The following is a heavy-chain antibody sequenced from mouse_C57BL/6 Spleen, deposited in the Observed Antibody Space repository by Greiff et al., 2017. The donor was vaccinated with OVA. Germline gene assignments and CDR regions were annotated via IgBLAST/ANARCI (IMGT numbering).Heavy chain of an antibody. CDR2: LDPSDSYT. Sequence: VQLQQPGAELVRPGTSVKLSCKASGYTFTSYWMHWVTQRPGQGLEWIGVLDPSDSYTNYTQKFKGKATLTVDTSSSTAYMQLSILTSEDSAVYYCARSLYGSSYYFDYWGQGTTRTVSS. CDR1: GYTFTSYW. D-gene: IGHD1-1*01. CDR3: ARSLYGSSYYFDY. V-gene: IGHV1-59*01. J-gene: IGHJ2*01.